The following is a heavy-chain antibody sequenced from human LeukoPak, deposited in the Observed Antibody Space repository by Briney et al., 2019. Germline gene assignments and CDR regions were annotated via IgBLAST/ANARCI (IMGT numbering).Heavy chain of an antibody. CDR3: ASSKHYDFWTGRFDY. CDR1: GFTFDDYG. J-gene: IGHJ4*02. CDR2: INWNGGST. V-gene: IGHV3-20*04. Sequence: GGSLRLSCAASGFTFDDYGMSWVRQAPGKGLEWVSGINWNGGSTGYADSVKGRFTISRDNAKNSLYLQMNSLRAEDTALYYCASSKHYDFWTGRFDYWGQGALVTVSS. D-gene: IGHD3-3*01.